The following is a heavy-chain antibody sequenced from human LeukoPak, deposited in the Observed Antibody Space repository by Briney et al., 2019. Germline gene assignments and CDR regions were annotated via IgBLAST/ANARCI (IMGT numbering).Heavy chain of an antibody. CDR1: GYTFTSYY. Sequence: ASVKVSCKASGYTFTSYYMQWVRQAPGQGLEWVGWINTFNGITKYAQNLQGRVTLTTDTTTPTAYMELRSLTSDHTAVYYCARIHSETTTSGFYFDFWGQGTRVTVSS. CDR2: INTFNGIT. CDR3: ARIHSETTTSGFYFDF. J-gene: IGHJ4*02. D-gene: IGHD2/OR15-2a*01. V-gene: IGHV1-18*04.